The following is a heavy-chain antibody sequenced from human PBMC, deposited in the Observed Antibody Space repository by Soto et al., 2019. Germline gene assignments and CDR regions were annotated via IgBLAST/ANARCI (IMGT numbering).Heavy chain of an antibody. D-gene: IGHD6-13*01. CDR1: GGTFSSYT. V-gene: IGHV1-69*08. Sequence: QVQLVQSGAEVKKPGSSVKVSCKASGGTFSSYTISWVRQAPGQGLEWMGRIIPILGIANYAQKFQGRVTITADKSTSKAYMELSSLRSEDTAVYYCARDLGSGSSSWYDYWGQGTLVTGSS. CDR2: IIPILGIA. J-gene: IGHJ4*02. CDR3: ARDLGSGSSSWYDY.